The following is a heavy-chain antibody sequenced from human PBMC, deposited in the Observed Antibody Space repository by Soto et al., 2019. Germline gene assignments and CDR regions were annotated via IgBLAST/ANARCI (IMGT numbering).Heavy chain of an antibody. V-gene: IGHV3-21*01. J-gene: IGHJ6*03. CDR1: GFTFSSYS. CDR3: ARSSSGYYYYYYYMDV. D-gene: IGHD3-3*01. CDR2: ISSSSSYI. Sequence: PGGSLRLSCAASGFTFSSYSMNWVRQAPGKGLEWVSSISSSSSYIYYADSVKGRFTISRDNAKNSLYLQMNSLRAEDTAVYYCARSSSGYYYYYYYMDVWGKGTTVTVS.